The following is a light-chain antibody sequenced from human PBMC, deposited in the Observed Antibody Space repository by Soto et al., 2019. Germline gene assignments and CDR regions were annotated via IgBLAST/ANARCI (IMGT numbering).Light chain of an antibody. J-gene: IGKJ3*01. CDR1: QSVNKH. Sequence: EIVVTQSPSTLSVSPVERSTLSCRASQSVNKHLAWYQHRPGQAPRLLIYDTSYRAAGIPARFSGSGSGTDFTLTISSLEPEDLAVYYCQQRGTFGPGTKVDIK. CDR2: DTS. V-gene: IGKV3-11*01. CDR3: QQRGT.